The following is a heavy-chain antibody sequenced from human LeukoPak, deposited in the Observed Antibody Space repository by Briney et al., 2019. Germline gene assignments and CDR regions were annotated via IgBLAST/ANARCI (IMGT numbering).Heavy chain of an antibody. CDR3: ARPEANYYGSGRVWFDP. CDR2: IYYSGST. Sequence: SETLSLTCTVSGVSISSSSYYWGWIRQPPGKGLEWIGSIYYSGSTYYNPSLKSRVTISVDTSKNQFSLKLSSVTAADTAVYYCARPEANYYGSGRVWFDPWGQGTLVTVSS. J-gene: IGHJ5*02. V-gene: IGHV4-39*01. D-gene: IGHD3-10*01. CDR1: GVSISSSSYY.